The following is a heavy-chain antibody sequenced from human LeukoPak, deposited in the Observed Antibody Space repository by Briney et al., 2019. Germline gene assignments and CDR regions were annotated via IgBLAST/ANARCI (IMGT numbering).Heavy chain of an antibody. CDR2: IIPIFGTA. CDR1: GGTFSSYA. CDR3: ARAPIGSGSPAPFDY. V-gene: IGHV1-69*13. Sequence: GASVKVSCKASGGTFSSYAISRVRQAPGQGLEWMGGIIPIFGTANYAQKFQGRVTITADESTSTAYMELSSLRSEDTAVYYCARAPIGSGSPAPFDYWGQGTLVTVSS. D-gene: IGHD6-19*01. J-gene: IGHJ4*02.